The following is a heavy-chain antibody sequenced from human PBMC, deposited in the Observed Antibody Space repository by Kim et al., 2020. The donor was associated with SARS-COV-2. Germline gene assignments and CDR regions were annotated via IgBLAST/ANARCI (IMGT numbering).Heavy chain of an antibody. CDR3: SYSSSPEPVYYYYGMDV. J-gene: IGHJ6*02. V-gene: IGHV6-1*01. CDR2: TYYRSKWYN. CDR1: GDSVSSNSAA. D-gene: IGHD6-13*01. Sequence: SQTLSLTCAISGDSVSSNSAAWNWIRQSPSRGLEWLGRTYYRSKWYNDYAVSVKSRITINPDTSKNQFSLQLNSVTPEDTAVYYCSYSSSPEPVYYYYGMDVWGQGTTVTVSS.